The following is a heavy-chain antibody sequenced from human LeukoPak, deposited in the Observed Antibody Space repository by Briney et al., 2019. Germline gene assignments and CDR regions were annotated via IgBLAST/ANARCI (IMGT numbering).Heavy chain of an antibody. CDR3: ARGPGIAARRGGWFDP. D-gene: IGHD6-6*01. CDR2: INHSGST. Sequence: SETLSLTCAVYGGSFSGYYWSWIRQPPGKGLEWIGEINHSGSTNYHPSLKSRVTISVDTSKNQFSLKLSSVTAADTAVYYCARGPGIAARRGGWFDPWGQGTLVTVSS. V-gene: IGHV4-34*01. J-gene: IGHJ5*02. CDR1: GGSFSGYY.